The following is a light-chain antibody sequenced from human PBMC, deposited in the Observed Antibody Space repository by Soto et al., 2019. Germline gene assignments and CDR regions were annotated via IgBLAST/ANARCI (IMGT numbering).Light chain of an antibody. Sequence: EIVLPQSRGTLSLSPGERATLSCSASQNVGSRYLAWYQQKPGQAPRLLIYGTSNRATGIPDRFSGSGSGTGLSLTISSLERVDLSVYYFHHYGSSPRTLGQGTRVEIK. J-gene: IGKJ1*01. CDR2: GTS. CDR3: HHYGSSPRT. CDR1: QNVGSRY. V-gene: IGKV3-20*01.